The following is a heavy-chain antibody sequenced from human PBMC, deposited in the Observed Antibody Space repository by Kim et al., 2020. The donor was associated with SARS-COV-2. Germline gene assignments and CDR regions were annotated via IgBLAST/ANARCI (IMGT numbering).Heavy chain of an antibody. Sequence: GGSLRLSCAASGFTFSNYAMSWVRQAPGKGLEWVSAIGAIGGVTYYTDSVKGRFTISRDNSKNTLPLQMNSLRAEDTAVYYCAKQSDGSGKNWFDAWGQGTLVIVSS. CDR1: GFTFSNYA. CDR2: IGAIGGVT. J-gene: IGHJ5*02. CDR3: AKQSDGSGKNWFDA. V-gene: IGHV3-23*01. D-gene: IGHD3-10*01.